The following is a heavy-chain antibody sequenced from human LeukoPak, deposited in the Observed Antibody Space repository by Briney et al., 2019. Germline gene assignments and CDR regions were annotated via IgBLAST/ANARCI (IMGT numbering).Heavy chain of an antibody. CDR3: AKDPTTSISDY. J-gene: IGHJ4*02. CDR2: ISGSGDST. D-gene: IGHD2-21*01. CDR1: RFTFSSYA. V-gene: IGHV3-23*01. Sequence: GGSLRLSCAASRFTFSSYAMGWVRQAPGKGLKWVSSISGSGDSTHYADSVKGRFTISRDNSKNTLYLQKNSLRAEDTAVYYCAKDPTTSISDYWGQGTLVTVSS.